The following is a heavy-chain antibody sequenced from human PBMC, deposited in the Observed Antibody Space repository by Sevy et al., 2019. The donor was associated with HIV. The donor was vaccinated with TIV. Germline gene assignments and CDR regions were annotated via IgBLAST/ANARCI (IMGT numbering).Heavy chain of an antibody. Sequence: ASVKVACKASGYRFTDYSILWVRQAPGQGLEWMGRINPNSGGTNYAQKFQGRVTMTRDTSISTAYMELSRLTTDDNADYYCASGVMMPAQGHFEYWGQGTLVTVSS. CDR1: GYRFTDYS. CDR2: INPNSGGT. CDR3: ASGVMMPAQGHFEY. V-gene: IGHV1-2*06. D-gene: IGHD2-2*01. J-gene: IGHJ4*02.